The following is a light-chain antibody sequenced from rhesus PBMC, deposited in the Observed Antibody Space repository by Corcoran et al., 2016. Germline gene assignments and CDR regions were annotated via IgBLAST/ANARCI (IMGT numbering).Light chain of an antibody. CDR3: QQYNSAPLT. CDR2: EAS. Sequence: DIQMTQSPSSLSASVGDRVTIACRASQGITNALAWYQHKPGETPKLLIYEASSLKTGIPSRFSGSGSGTEFTLTISSLQPEDFATYYCQQYNSAPLTFGGGTKVEIK. J-gene: IGKJ4*01. V-gene: IGKV1-21*01. CDR1: QGITNA.